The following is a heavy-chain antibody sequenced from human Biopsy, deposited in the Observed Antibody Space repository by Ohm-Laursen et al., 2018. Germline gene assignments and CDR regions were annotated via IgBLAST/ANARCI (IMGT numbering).Heavy chain of an antibody. D-gene: IGHD2-8*01. CDR1: GFTLSYYS. CDR2: IRSGGDYM. J-gene: IGHJ3*01. CDR3: ARDSGGGDSINGWYDALDL. V-gene: IGHV3-21*06. Sequence: SLRLSCAAFGFTLSYYSMTWVRQAPGKGLEWVSSIRSGGDYMFYADSVKGRFAVSRDNAKNSAYLQMNSLRTEDTAIYYCARDSGGGDSINGWYDALDLWGRGTTVTVSS.